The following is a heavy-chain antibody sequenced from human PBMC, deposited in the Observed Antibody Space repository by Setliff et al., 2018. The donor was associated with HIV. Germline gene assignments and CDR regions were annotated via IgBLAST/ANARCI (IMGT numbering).Heavy chain of an antibody. J-gene: IGHJ5*02. Sequence: SVKVSCKASGGTFSSYAISWVRQAPGQGLEWMGGIIPIFGTANYAQKFQGRVTITTDASTSTAFMELSSLRSEDTAVYYCVRDRYSYGYTPTWFDPWGQGTQVTVSS. CDR1: GGTFSSYA. V-gene: IGHV1-69*05. CDR3: VRDRYSYGYTPTWFDP. D-gene: IGHD5-18*01. CDR2: IIPIFGTA.